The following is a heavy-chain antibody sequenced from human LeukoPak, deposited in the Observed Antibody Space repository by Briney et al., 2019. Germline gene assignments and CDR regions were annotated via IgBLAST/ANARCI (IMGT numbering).Heavy chain of an antibody. V-gene: IGHV4-34*01. CDR2: INHSGST. Sequence: SETLSLTCAVYGGSFSGYYWSWIRQPPGKGLEWIGEINHSGSTNYNPSLKSRVTISVDTSKNQFSLRLSSVTAADTAVYYCARGRVAVAGTNFDYWGQGTLVTVSS. D-gene: IGHD6-19*01. CDR1: GGSFSGYY. CDR3: ARGRVAVAGTNFDY. J-gene: IGHJ4*02.